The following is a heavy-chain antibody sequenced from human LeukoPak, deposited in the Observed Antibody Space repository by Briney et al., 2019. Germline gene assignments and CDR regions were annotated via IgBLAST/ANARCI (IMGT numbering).Heavy chain of an antibody. Sequence: SETLSLTCTVSGGSISSSSYYWGWIRQPPGKGLGWIGSIYYSGSTYYNPSLKSRVTISVDTSKNQFSLKLSSVTAADTAVYYRARDSPGRTDYWGQGTLVTVSS. J-gene: IGHJ4*02. CDR3: ARDSPGRTDY. CDR2: IYYSGST. V-gene: IGHV4-39*07. CDR1: GGSISSSSYY.